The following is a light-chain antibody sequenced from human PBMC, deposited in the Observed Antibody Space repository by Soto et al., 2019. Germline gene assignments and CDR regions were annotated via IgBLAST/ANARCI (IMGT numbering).Light chain of an antibody. J-gene: IGKJ1*01. CDR2: GSS. CDR1: QSVRSSY. CDR3: QHYGTSPQT. Sequence: EIVLTQSPGTLSLSPAERATLSFRASQSVRSSYLACYQQKPGHAPRLLIHGSSSTPPGIPDMVSSSGSGSEFTLTISRLEPEDFAVYYCQHYGTSPQTFGQGTKVEIK. V-gene: IGKV3-20*01.